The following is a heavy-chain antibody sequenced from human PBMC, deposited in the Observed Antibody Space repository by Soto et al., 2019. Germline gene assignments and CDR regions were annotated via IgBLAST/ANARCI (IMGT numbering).Heavy chain of an antibody. Sequence: QVQLQQWGAGLLKPSETLSLTCAVYGGSFSGYYWTWIRQPPGTGLEWIGEINHSGSTNYNPSLTVRVPISVHTSKNQFSLKLTSGTVADTAVYYCARDKITGRFDYWGQGTLVTVSS. CDR1: GGSFSGYY. D-gene: IGHD2-8*02. CDR2: INHSGST. J-gene: IGHJ4*02. V-gene: IGHV4-34*01. CDR3: ARDKITGRFDY.